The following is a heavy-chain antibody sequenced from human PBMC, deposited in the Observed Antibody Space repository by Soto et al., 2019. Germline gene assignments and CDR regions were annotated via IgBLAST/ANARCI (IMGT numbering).Heavy chain of an antibody. CDR2: IYYSGST. CDR1: GGSISSYY. CDR3: ARLAKYSSNWYIDY. D-gene: IGHD6-13*01. V-gene: IGHV4-59*08. J-gene: IGHJ4*02. Sequence: SETLSLTCTVSGGSISSYYWNWIRQPPGKGLEWIGYIYYSGSTNYNPSLKSRVTISVDTSKNQFSLKLSSVTAADTAVYYCARLAKYSSNWYIDYWGQGPLVTVS.